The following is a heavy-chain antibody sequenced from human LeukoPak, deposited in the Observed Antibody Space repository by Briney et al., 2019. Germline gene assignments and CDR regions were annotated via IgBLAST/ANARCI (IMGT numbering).Heavy chain of an antibody. Sequence: PGGSLRLSCAASGFTFSSYAMSWVRQAPGKGLEWVSVIYSGGSTYYADSVKGRFTISRHNSKNTLYLQMNSLGAEDTAVYYCARAGQRIAAAGYFDYWGQGTLVTVSS. CDR1: GFTFSSYA. CDR2: IYSGGST. J-gene: IGHJ4*02. D-gene: IGHD6-13*01. CDR3: ARAGQRIAAAGYFDY. V-gene: IGHV3-53*04.